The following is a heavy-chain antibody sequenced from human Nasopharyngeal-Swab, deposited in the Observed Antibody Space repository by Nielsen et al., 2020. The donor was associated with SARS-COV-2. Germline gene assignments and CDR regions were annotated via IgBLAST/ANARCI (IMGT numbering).Heavy chain of an antibody. Sequence: GGSLRLSCAASGFTFSSYSMNWVRQAPGKGLEWVSSISSSSSYIYYADSVKGRFTISRDNAKNSLYLQMNSLRAEDTAVYYCARGANYYDSSGYHSDRYFDLWGRGTLVTVSS. CDR2: ISSSSSYI. CDR1: GFTFSSYS. V-gene: IGHV3-21*01. J-gene: IGHJ2*01. D-gene: IGHD3-22*01. CDR3: ARGANYYDSSGYHSDRYFDL.